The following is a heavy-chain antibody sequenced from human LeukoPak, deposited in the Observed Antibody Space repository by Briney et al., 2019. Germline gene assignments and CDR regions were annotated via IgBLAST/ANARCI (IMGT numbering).Heavy chain of an antibody. V-gene: IGHV4-59*01. D-gene: IGHD3-9*01. CDR3: ARGSKYYDILTGYWALDY. CDR1: GGSISSYY. CDR2: IYYSGST. Sequence: SETLSLTCTVSGGSISSYYWSWIRQPPGKGLEWIGYIYYSGSTNYNPSLKSRVTTSVDTSKNQFSLKLSSVTAADTAVYYCARGSKYYDILTGYWALDYWGQGTLVTVSS. J-gene: IGHJ4*02.